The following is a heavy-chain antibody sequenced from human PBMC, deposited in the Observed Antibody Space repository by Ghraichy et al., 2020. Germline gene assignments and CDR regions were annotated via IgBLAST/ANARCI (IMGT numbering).Heavy chain of an antibody. CDR2: INWVGGDT. D-gene: IGHD6-13*01. Sequence: GGSLRLSCAASGFTFDDYTMHWVRQALGKGLEWVSLINWVGGDTYYADSVKGRFTISRDNSKNSLYLQMNSLRTEDTALYYCAKAADAQLAGYFDSWGRGTLVTVSS. V-gene: IGHV3-43*01. CDR1: GFTFDDYT. CDR3: AKAADAQLAGYFDS. J-gene: IGHJ4*02.